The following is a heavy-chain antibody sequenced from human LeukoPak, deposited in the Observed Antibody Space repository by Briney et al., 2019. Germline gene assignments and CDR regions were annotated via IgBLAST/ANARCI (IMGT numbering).Heavy chain of an antibody. CDR3: ARGEGYCSSTSCYADAFDI. CDR2: IYYSGST. V-gene: IGHV4-61*08. Sequence: SQTLSLTCTVSGGSISSGDYYWSWIRQPPGKGLEWIGYIYYSGSTNYNPSLKSRVTISVDTSKNQFSLKLSSVTAADTAVYYCARGEGYCSSTSCYADAFDIWGQGTMVTVSS. D-gene: IGHD2-2*01. CDR1: GGSISSGDYY. J-gene: IGHJ3*02.